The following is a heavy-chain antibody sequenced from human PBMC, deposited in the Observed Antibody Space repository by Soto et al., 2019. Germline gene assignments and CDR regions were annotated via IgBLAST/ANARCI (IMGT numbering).Heavy chain of an antibody. CDR3: ARDPTPPWGVVIPYYYYYYYMDV. J-gene: IGHJ6*03. CDR1: GYTFTRDG. D-gene: IGHD3-3*01. CDR2: ISAYNGNT. Sequence: VSVKGSCKASGYTFTRDGIIWVRQAPGQGLEWMGWISAYNGNTNYAQKLQGRVTMTTDTSTSTAYMELRSLRSDDTAVYYCARDPTPPWGVVIPYYYYYYYMDVWGKGTTVTVSS. V-gene: IGHV1-18*01.